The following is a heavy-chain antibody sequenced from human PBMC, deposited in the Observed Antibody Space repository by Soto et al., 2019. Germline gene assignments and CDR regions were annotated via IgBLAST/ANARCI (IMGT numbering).Heavy chain of an antibody. CDR2: IYYSGST. CDR3: ARGAVQLWSDYYYGMDV. V-gene: IGHV4-31*03. CDR1: GGSIRSGGYY. Sequence: LSLNCTVSGGSIRSGGYYWSWSRQHPGKGLEWIGYIYYSGSTYYNPSLKSRVTISVDTSKNQFSLKLSSVTAADTAVYYCARGAVQLWSDYYYGMDVWGQGTTVT. D-gene: IGHD5-18*01. J-gene: IGHJ6*02.